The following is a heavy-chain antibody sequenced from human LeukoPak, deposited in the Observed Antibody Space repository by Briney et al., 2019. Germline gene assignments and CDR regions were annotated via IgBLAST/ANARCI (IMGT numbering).Heavy chain of an antibody. CDR1: GFIFSNYW. CDR2: ISSDGSIS. J-gene: IGHJ6*02. V-gene: IGHV3-74*01. CDR3: ARGKYYGMDV. Sequence: GGSLRHSCAASGFIFSNYWKVWVRQAPGSGLVWVSHISSDGSISAHADSVKGRFTISRDNSKNILYLQMNSLRADDTAVYYCARGKYYGMDVWGQGTTVIVSS.